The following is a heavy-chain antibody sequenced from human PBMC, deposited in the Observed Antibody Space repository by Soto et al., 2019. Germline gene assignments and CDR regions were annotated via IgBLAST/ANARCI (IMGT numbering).Heavy chain of an antibody. CDR1: GGSISSYY. Sequence: SETLSLTCTVSGGSISSYYWSWIRQPPGKGLEWIGYIYYSGSTNYNPSLKSRVTISVDTSKNQFSLKLSSVTTADTAVYYCARDRGERGPHDTDYWGQGTLVTVSS. CDR3: ARDRGERGPHDTDY. V-gene: IGHV4-59*01. J-gene: IGHJ4*02. CDR2: IYYSGST. D-gene: IGHD3-9*01.